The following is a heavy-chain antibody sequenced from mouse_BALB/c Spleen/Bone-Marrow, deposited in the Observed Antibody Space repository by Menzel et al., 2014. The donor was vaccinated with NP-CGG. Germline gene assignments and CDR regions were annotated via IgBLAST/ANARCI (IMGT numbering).Heavy chain of an antibody. V-gene: IGHV1S135*01. CDR2: FDPFNGGT. Sequence: VQLQQSGPELMKPGASVKISCKASGYLFTSYYMHWVKQSHGGSLEWIGCFDPFNGGTSYNQKFKGKATLTVDKSASTAYMHLSSLTSEDSAVYFCARSYDGYPYAMNYWGQGTSVTVSS. CDR3: ARSYDGYPYAMNY. J-gene: IGHJ4*01. CDR1: GYLFTSYY. D-gene: IGHD2-3*01.